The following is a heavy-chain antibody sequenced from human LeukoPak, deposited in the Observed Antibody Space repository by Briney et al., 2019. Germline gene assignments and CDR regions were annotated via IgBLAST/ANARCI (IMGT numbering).Heavy chain of an antibody. CDR1: GGSISSSSYY. D-gene: IGHD5-12*01. V-gene: IGHV4-39*01. CDR3: ARLGDIRNFDY. J-gene: IGHJ4*02. Sequence: PSETLSLTCTVSGGSISSSSYYWGWIRQPPGGGLEWIGSIYYSGSTYYNPSLKSRVTISVDTSKNQFSLKLSSVTAADTAVYYCARLGDIRNFDYWGQGTLVTVSS. CDR2: IYYSGST.